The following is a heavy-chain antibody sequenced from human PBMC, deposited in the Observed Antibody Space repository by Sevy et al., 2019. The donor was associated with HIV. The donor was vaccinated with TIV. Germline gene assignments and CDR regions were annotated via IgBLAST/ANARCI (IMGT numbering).Heavy chain of an antibody. CDR3: ARDLPSAVSNPFYYYGLDV. J-gene: IGHJ6*02. CDR1: GFTFSIYA. V-gene: IGHV3-30*04. D-gene: IGHD2-2*01. CDR2: ISYDGGVK. Sequence: GGSLRLSCAASGFTFSIYAMHWVRQAPDKGLEWVAVISYDGGVKYLADSVKGRVTISRDNSKNTLYLQMNSLRPEDTAVYYCARDLPSAVSNPFYYYGLDVWGQGTTVTVS.